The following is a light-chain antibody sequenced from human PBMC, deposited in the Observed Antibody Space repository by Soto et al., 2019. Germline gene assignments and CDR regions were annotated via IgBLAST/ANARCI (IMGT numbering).Light chain of an antibody. CDR1: QGISSF. Sequence: DIQLTQSPSFLSASVGDRVTLTCRASQGISSFLAWYQQKPGKAPNFLIYAASTLQSGVPSRFSGSGSGTEVTLPISSRQPEDVSTYYCQQVKSYPLNFGGGTKVEIK. CDR3: QQVKSYPLN. V-gene: IGKV1-9*01. J-gene: IGKJ4*01. CDR2: AAS.